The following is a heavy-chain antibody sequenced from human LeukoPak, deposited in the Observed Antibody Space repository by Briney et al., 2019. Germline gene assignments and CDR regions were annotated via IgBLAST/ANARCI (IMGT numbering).Heavy chain of an antibody. V-gene: IGHV3-64*01. J-gene: IGHJ3*02. CDR1: GFTFSSYA. Sequence: GGSLRLSCAASGFTFSSYAMHWVRQAPGKGLEYVSAISSNGGSTYYANSVKGRFTISRDNSKNTLYLQMGSLRAEDMAVYYCARGTIGFGETYAFDIWGQGTMVTVSS. CDR2: ISSNGGST. D-gene: IGHD3-10*01. CDR3: ARGTIGFGETYAFDI.